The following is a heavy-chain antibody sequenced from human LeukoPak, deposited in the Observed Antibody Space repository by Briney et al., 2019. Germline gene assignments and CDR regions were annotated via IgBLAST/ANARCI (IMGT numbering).Heavy chain of an antibody. D-gene: IGHD3-22*01. V-gene: IGHV1-2*02. CDR2: INPNSGGT. J-gene: IGHJ4*02. Sequence: ASVKVSCKASGYTFTGYYMHWVRQAPGQGLEWMGWINPNSGGTNYAQKFQGRVTMTRDTSISTAYTELSRLRSDDTAVYYCARVGYYDSSQLAIDYWGQGTLVTVSS. CDR3: ARVGYYDSSQLAIDY. CDR1: GYTFTGYY.